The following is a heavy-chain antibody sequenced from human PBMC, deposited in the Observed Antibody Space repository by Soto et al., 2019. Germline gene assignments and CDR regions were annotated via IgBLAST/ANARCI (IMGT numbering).Heavy chain of an antibody. D-gene: IGHD6-13*01. CDR1: SGSISSSNW. CDR3: ARVLAAAEEGYYYYYMDV. Sequence: QVQLQESGPGLVKPSGTLSLTCAVSSGSISSSNWWSWVRQPPGKGLEWIGEIYHSGSTNYNPSLKSRVTISVDKSKNQFSLNLSSVTAADTAVYYCARVLAAAEEGYYYYYMDVWGKGTTVTVSS. V-gene: IGHV4-4*02. J-gene: IGHJ6*03. CDR2: IYHSGST.